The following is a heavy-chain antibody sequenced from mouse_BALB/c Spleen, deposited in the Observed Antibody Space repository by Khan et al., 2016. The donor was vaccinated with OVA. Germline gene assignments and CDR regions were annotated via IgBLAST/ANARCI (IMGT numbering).Heavy chain of an antibody. Sequence: EVKLEESGPSLVKPSQTLSLTCSVTGDSITSGYWNWIRKFPGNKLEHMGYINYSGSTYYNPSLKSRISITRDTSKNQYYLQLNPVTSEDTTTYYCSRWNYRYDGYYDYWGQGTTLTVSS. J-gene: IGHJ2*01. CDR1: GDSITSGY. D-gene: IGHD2-14*01. V-gene: IGHV3-8*02. CDR3: SRWNYRYDGYYDY. CDR2: INYSGST.